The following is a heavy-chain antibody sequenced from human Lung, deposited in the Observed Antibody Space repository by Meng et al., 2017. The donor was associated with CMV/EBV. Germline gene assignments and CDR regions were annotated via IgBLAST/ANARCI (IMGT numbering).Heavy chain of an antibody. CDR1: GYSISSGNY. V-gene: IGHV4-38-2*02. Sequence: SETLSLTCTVSGYSISSGNYWGWIRQPPGKGLEWIGSFYHTGSTSYNPSLKSRVTISLDTSKNQFSLKLTSVTAADTAVYYCARGWGAALDYWGQGTLVTFSS. CDR3: ARGWGAALDY. CDR2: FYHTGST. D-gene: IGHD1-26*01. J-gene: IGHJ4*02.